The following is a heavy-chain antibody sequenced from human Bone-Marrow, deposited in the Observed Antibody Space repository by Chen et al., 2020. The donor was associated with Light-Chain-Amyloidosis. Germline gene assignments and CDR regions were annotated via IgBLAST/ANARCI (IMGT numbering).Heavy chain of an antibody. J-gene: IGHJ4*02. CDR3: ARDLDARLRYFDCRWGFDY. CDR1: GFTFSSYA. D-gene: IGHD3-9*01. Sequence: VESGGGVVQPGRSLRLSCAASGFTFSSYAMHWVRQAPGKGLEWVAVISYDGSNKYYADSVKGRFTISRDNSKNTLYLQMNSLRAEDTAEYYCARDLDARLRYFDCRWGFDYWGQGTLVTVSS. CDR2: ISYDGSNK. V-gene: IGHV3-30-3*01.